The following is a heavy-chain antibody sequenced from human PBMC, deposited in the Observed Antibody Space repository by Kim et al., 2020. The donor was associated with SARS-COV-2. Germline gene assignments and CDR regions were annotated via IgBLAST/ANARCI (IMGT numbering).Heavy chain of an antibody. CDR2: ISAGGAST. J-gene: IGHJ4*02. V-gene: IGHV3-23*01. CDR3: AKNRDH. CDR1: GFTFNKYA. Sequence: GGSLRLSCAASGFTFNKYAMSWVRQAPGKGLEWVSAISAGGASTYYADSVKGRFSISRDDSKNTLYLQMTNLRAEDTAVFYCAKNRDHWGQGTLVTVSS.